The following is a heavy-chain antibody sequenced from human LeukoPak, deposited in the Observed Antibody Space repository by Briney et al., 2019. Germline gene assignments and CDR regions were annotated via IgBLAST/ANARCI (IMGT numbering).Heavy chain of an antibody. CDR3: ARVKRNYNWNDVWWFDP. J-gene: IGHJ5*02. D-gene: IGHD1-20*01. CDR2: IYTSGST. Sequence: SSETLSLTCTVSGGSISSYYWSWIRQPAGKGLEWIGRIYTSGSTNYNPSLKSRVTMSVDTSKNQFSLKLSSVTAADTAVYYCARVKRNYNWNDVWWFDPWGQGTLVTVSS. V-gene: IGHV4-4*07. CDR1: GGSISSYY.